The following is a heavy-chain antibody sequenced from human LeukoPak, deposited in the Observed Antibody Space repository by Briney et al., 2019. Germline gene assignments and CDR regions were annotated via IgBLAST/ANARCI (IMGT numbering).Heavy chain of an antibody. CDR2: INHSGST. V-gene: IGHV4-34*01. Sequence: SETLSLTCAVYGGSFSGYYWSWIRQPPGKGLEWIGEINHSGSTNYNPSLKSRVTISVDTSKNQFSLKLSSVTAADTAVYYCARGRNYGDYSLGFFPFDYWGQGTLVTVSS. CDR3: ARGRNYGDYSLGFFPFDY. J-gene: IGHJ4*02. CDR1: GGSFSGYY. D-gene: IGHD4-17*01.